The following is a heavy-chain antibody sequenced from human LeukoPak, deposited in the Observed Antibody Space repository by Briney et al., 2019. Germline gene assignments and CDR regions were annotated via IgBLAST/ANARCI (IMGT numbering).Heavy chain of an antibody. CDR2: IYHSGST. J-gene: IGHJ3*02. D-gene: IGHD2-2*02. CDR3: ARVAGYCSSTSCYRKDAFDI. CDR1: GYSISSGYH. V-gene: IGHV4-38-2*02. Sequence: SETLSLTCTVSGYSISSGYHWGWIRQPPGKGLEWIGSIYHSGSTYYNPSLKSRVTISVDTSKNQFSLKLSSVTAADTAVYYCARVAGYCSSTSCYRKDAFDIWGQGTMVTVSS.